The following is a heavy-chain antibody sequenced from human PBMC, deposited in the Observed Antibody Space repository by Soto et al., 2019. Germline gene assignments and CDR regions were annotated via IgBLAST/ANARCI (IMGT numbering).Heavy chain of an antibody. J-gene: IGHJ4*02. CDR3: ARDRSDYYDSSGYFDY. V-gene: IGHV1-69*13. Sequence: ASVKVSCKASGGTFSSYAISWVRQAPGQGLEWMGGIIPIFGTANYAQKFQGRVTITADESTSTAYVELSSLRSEDTAVCYCARDRSDYYDSSGYFDYWGQGTLVTVSS. D-gene: IGHD3-22*01. CDR2: IIPIFGTA. CDR1: GGTFSSYA.